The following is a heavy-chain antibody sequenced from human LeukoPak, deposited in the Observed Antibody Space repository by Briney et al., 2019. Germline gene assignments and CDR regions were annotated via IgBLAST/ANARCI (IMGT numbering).Heavy chain of an antibody. CDR3: ARGYCSSTSGYRQYNWFAP. CDR2: INHSGST. J-gene: IGHJ5*02. CDR1: GGSFSGYY. V-gene: IGHV4-34*01. D-gene: IGHD2-2*01. Sequence: SETLSLTCAVYGGSFSGYYWSWIRQPPGKGLEWIGEINHSGSTNYNPSLKSRVTISVDTSKTQFSLKLSSVTAADTAVYYCARGYCSSTSGYRQYNWFAPWGQGTLVTVSS.